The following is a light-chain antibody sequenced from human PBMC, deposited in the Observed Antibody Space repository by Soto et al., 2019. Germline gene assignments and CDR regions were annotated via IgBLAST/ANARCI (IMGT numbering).Light chain of an antibody. V-gene: IGKV4-1*01. Sequence: DIVMTQSPDSLTVSLGERATISCKSSQSVFYRSTKTNYLGWYQQKPGQRPRLLIYWASTREIGVPDRFSGSGSRTDFTLTISSLQAEDAAIYYRQQYYETPFTFGGGTKVEI. CDR3: QQYYETPFT. J-gene: IGKJ4*01. CDR1: QSVFYRSTKTNY. CDR2: WAS.